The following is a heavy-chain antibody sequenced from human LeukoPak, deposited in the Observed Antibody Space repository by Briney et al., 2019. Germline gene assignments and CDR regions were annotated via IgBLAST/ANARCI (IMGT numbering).Heavy chain of an antibody. Sequence: ASVKVSCKASGGTFSSYAISWVRQAPGQGLEWMGGIIPIFGTANYAQKFQGRVTITADESTSTAYMELSSLKIEDTAVYYCTARSAVGYCFGNDCFPLDHWGQGMLVTVSS. CDR1: GGTFSSYA. D-gene: IGHD2-21*02. CDR2: IIPIFGTA. V-gene: IGHV1-69*13. CDR3: TARSAVGYCFGNDCFPLDH. J-gene: IGHJ4*02.